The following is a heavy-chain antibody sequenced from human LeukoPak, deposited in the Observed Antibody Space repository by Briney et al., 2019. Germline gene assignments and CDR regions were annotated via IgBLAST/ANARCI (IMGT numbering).Heavy chain of an antibody. D-gene: IGHD3-10*01. CDR1: GFTFSSYA. Sequence: GSLRLSCAASGFTFSSYAMSWVRQAPGKGLEWVSVIYSGGSTYYADSVKGRFTISRDNSKNTLYLQMNSLRAEDTAVYYCARHGSITMVRGRLRYYYMDVWGKGTTVTISS. CDR3: ARHGSITMVRGRLRYYYMDV. CDR2: IYSGGST. J-gene: IGHJ6*03. V-gene: IGHV3-66*04.